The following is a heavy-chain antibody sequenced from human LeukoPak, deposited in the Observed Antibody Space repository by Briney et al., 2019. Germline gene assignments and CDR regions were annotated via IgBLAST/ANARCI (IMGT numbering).Heavy chain of an antibody. Sequence: PSDTLSLTYAVSGYSISSGYYWGWIRQSPEKGLEWIGSIYHSGTTYYNPSLKSLVTIYVDTSKNQFSLKLSSVTVEDTAVYYCLRQKITTSDPWGQGNMVTVSS. V-gene: IGHV4-38-2*01. D-gene: IGHD4-11*01. CDR1: GYSISSGYY. CDR3: LRQKITTSDP. J-gene: IGHJ5*02. CDR2: IYHSGTT.